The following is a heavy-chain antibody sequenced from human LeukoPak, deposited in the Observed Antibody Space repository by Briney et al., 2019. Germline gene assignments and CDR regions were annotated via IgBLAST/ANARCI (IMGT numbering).Heavy chain of an antibody. CDR3: ARCVTAAGTIDY. J-gene: IGHJ4*02. CDR1: GGSISSYY. CDR2: IYYSGST. V-gene: IGHV4-59*08. Sequence: SETLSLTCTVSGGSISSYYWSWIRQPPGKGLEWIGYIYYSGSTNYNPSLKSRVTISVDTSKNQFSLNLGSVTAADTAVYYCARCVTAAGTIDYWGQGTLVTVSS. D-gene: IGHD6-13*01.